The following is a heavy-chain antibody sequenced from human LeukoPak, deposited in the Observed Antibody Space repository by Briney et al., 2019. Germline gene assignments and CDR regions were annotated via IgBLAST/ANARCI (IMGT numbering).Heavy chain of an antibody. CDR3: AKEFTDYGGIGRWDAFDI. D-gene: IGHD4-23*01. Sequence: QSGGSLRLSCAASGFTFSSYAMSWVRQAPGKGLEWVSAISGSGGSTYYADSVKGRFTISRDNSKNTLYLQMNSLRAEDTAVYYCAKEFTDYGGIGRWDAFDIWGQGTMVTVSS. J-gene: IGHJ3*02. V-gene: IGHV3-23*01. CDR2: ISGSGGST. CDR1: GFTFSSYA.